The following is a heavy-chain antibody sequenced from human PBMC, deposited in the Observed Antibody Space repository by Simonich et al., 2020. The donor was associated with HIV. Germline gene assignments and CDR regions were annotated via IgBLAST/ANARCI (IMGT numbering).Heavy chain of an antibody. CDR2: INHSGSR. J-gene: IGHJ6*03. CDR1: GGSFSDYY. D-gene: IGHD3-22*01. CDR3: ARQGSSGPYYYYMDL. Sequence: QVQLQQWGAGVLKPSETLSLTCAVYGGSFSDYYWSWIRQPPGKGLEGIGEINHSGSRNDNPSLKSRVTIAVDTSKNHLSLNLSSVTAADTAVYYCARQGSSGPYYYYMDLWGTGTKVTVSS. V-gene: IGHV4-34*02.